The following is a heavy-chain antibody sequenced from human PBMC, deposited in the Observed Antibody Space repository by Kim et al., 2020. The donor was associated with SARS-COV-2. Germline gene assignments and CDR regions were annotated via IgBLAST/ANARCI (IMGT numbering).Heavy chain of an antibody. Sequence: VKGRFTISRDNSKNTLYLQMNSLRAEDTAVYYCAKDRDYDSSGYYRSFDYWGQGTLVTVSS. CDR3: AKDRDYDSSGYYRSFDY. V-gene: IGHV3-33*06. D-gene: IGHD3-22*01. J-gene: IGHJ4*02.